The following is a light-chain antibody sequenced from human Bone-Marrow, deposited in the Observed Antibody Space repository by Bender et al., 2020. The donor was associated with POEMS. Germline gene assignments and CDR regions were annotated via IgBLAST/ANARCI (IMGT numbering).Light chain of an antibody. CDR3: VAWDASLNGWV. CDR1: RSNIASHY. Sequence: QSVLTQPPSASGTPGQRVTISCSGSRSNIASHYVYWYQQLPGTAPTLLIYKNDQRPSGVPDRFSGSKSGTSASLAITGLQSDDEAIYFCVAWDASLNGWVFGGGTKLTVL. J-gene: IGLJ3*02. CDR2: KND. V-gene: IGLV1-47*01.